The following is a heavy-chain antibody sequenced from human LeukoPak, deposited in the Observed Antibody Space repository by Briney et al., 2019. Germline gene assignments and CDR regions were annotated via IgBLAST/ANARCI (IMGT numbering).Heavy chain of an antibody. D-gene: IGHD2-15*01. Sequence: GGPVRLFCAAWGFTFSSYVMQGVRQAPGKGVEGVAGISYDGSNQYYADSVKGRFTISRDNSKDTLYLQMNSLRAEDTAVYYCARDKYCSGGSCSSAFDIWGQGTMVTVSS. CDR1: GFTFSSYV. J-gene: IGHJ3*02. CDR2: ISYDGSNQ. V-gene: IGHV3-30*04. CDR3: ARDKYCSGGSCSSAFDI.